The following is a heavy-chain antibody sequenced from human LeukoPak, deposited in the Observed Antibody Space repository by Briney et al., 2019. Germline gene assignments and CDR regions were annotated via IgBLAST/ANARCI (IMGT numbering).Heavy chain of an antibody. CDR2: IRFNGNDR. D-gene: IGHD3-10*01. CDR1: GFIFRDYG. Sequence: GGSLRLSCATSGFIFRDYGIHWVRQAPGKGLEWVAVIRFNGNDRYYAESVRARFTVSRETSENMVYLDMSSLRADDTAVHYCARDLRDTYFDFWGQGTMVTVSS. V-gene: IGHV3-33*01. J-gene: IGHJ4*02. CDR3: ARDLRDTYFDF.